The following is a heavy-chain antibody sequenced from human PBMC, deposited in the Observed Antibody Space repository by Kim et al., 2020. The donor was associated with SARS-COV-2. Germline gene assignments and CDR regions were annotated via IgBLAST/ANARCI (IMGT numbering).Heavy chain of an antibody. CDR1: GFTFSSYW. CDR2: IKQDGSEK. J-gene: IGHJ6*02. Sequence: GGSLRLSCAASGFTFSSYWMSWVRQAPGKGLEWVANIKQDGSEKYYVDSVKGRFTISRDNAKNSLYLQMNSLRAEDTAVYYCARVQGSFLEWLSPPRLRERLGGMDVWGQGTTVTVSS. V-gene: IGHV3-7*01. CDR3: ARVQGSFLEWLSPPRLRERLGGMDV. D-gene: IGHD3-3*01.